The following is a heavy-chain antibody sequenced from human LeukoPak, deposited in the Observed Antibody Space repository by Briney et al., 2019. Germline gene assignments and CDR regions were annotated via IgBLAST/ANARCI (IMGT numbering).Heavy chain of an antibody. Sequence: PSETLSLTCAVYGGSFSGYYWSWIRHPPGKGLECIGEINHSGSTNYNPSLKSRVTISIDTSKNQFSLKLSSVTAADTAVYYCARAMIVVIITTPGYFDLWGRGTLVTASS. CDR2: INHSGST. CDR3: ARAMIVVIITTPGYFDL. J-gene: IGHJ2*01. V-gene: IGHV4-34*01. CDR1: GGSFSGYY. D-gene: IGHD3-22*01.